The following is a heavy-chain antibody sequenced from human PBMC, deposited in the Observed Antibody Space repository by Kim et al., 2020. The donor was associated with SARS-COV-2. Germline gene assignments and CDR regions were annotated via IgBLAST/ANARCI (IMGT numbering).Heavy chain of an antibody. V-gene: IGHV1-8*01. CDR3: ARGSSWHIVVVVAAPYYYYYYGMDV. J-gene: IGHJ6*02. Sequence: ASVKVSCKASGYTFTSYDINWVRQATGQGLEWMGWMNPNSGNTGYAQKFQGRVTMTRNTSISTAYMELSSLRSEDTAVYYCARGSSWHIVVVVAAPYYYYYYGMDVWGQGTTVTVSS. D-gene: IGHD2-15*01. CDR2: MNPNSGNT. CDR1: GYTFTSYD.